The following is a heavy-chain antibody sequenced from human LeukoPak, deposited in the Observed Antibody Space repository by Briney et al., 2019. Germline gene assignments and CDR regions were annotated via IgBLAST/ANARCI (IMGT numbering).Heavy chain of an antibody. CDR2: LYSSGST. Sequence: GGSLRLSCAASGFTVSVNYMSWARQAPGKGLEWVSVLYSSGSTNYADSVKGRFTISRDNSENTLSLQMNSLRVEDTAVYYCAARGNGYSGSYVFAHWGQRTLVTVSS. J-gene: IGHJ4*02. CDR3: AARGNGYSGSYVFAH. CDR1: GFTVSVNY. D-gene: IGHD1-26*01. V-gene: IGHV3-66*01.